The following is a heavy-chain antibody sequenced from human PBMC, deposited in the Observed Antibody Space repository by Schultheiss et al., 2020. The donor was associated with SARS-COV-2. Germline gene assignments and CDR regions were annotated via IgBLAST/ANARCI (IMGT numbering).Heavy chain of an antibody. CDR2: ISGSGGST. Sequence: GGSLRLSCAASGFTFDDYAMSWVRQAPGKGLEWVSAISGSGGSTYYADSVKGRFTISRDNSKNTLYLQMNSLRAEDTAVYYCAKGIAYYGSGSNAFDIWGQGTMVTVSS. CDR3: AKGIAYYGSGSNAFDI. J-gene: IGHJ3*02. CDR1: GFTFDDYA. V-gene: IGHV3-23*01. D-gene: IGHD3-10*01.